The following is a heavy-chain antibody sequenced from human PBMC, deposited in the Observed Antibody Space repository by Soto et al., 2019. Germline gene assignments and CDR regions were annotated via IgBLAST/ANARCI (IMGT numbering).Heavy chain of an antibody. CDR3: ASATRVTLGD. CDR2: INTDGSKT. Sequence: EVQLVESGGGLVQPGGSLRLSCAASGFTFSSYWMFWVRQVPGKGLVWVSHINTDGSKTNYADSVKGRFTISRDNAKNLLYLQMNSLRAEDTAMYYCASATRVTLGDWGQGTLVTVSS. V-gene: IGHV3-74*01. CDR1: GFTFSSYW. D-gene: IGHD2-21*02. J-gene: IGHJ4*02.